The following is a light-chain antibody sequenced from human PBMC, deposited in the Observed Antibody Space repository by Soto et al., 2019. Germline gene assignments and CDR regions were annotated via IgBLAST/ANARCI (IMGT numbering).Light chain of an antibody. CDR3: QQYGSSTLT. CDR1: QSVSNSY. Sequence: EIVFTQSPGTLSLSPGERATLSCGASQSVSNSYLAWYQQKPGLAPRLIIYDASSRETGIPDRFSGRGSGTECTRTISRLEPEDVAVYDCQQYGSSTLTFGGGTKVDIK. CDR2: DAS. V-gene: IGKV3D-20*01. J-gene: IGKJ4*01.